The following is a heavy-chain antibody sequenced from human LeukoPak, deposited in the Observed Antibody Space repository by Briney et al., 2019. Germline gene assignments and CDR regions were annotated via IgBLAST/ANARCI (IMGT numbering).Heavy chain of an antibody. Sequence: SETLSLTCTVSGGSIGSGNYYWAWVRQPPGKGLEWIGSIYYSGSTYYSSSLKSRVTISKDTSMNQFSLKLSSVTAADTAVYYCARHPRNPDFDYWGQGTLVTVSS. CDR3: ARHPRNPDFDY. CDR2: IYYSGST. D-gene: IGHD1-14*01. CDR1: GGSIGSGNYY. J-gene: IGHJ4*02. V-gene: IGHV4-39*01.